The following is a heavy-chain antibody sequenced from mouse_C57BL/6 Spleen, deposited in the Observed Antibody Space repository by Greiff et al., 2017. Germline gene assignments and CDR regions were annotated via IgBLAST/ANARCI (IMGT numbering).Heavy chain of an antibody. J-gene: IGHJ1*03. D-gene: IGHD1-1*01. CDR2: IDPSDSYT. CDR3: ARGRYYGSSYDWYFDV. CDR1: GYTFTSYW. V-gene: IGHV1-69*01. Sequence: VQLKQPGAELVMPGASVKLSCKASGYTFTSYWMHWVKQRPGQGLEWIGEIDPSDSYTNYNQKFKGKSTLTVDKSSSTAYMQLSSLTSEDSAVYYCARGRYYGSSYDWYFDVWGTGTTVTVSS.